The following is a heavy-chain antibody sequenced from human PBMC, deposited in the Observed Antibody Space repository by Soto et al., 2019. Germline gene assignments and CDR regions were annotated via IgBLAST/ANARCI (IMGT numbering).Heavy chain of an antibody. CDR1: GGSISSDYYH. CDR3: ARHLRYFDWHIDY. J-gene: IGHJ4*02. D-gene: IGHD3-9*01. Sequence: SETLSLTCTVSGGSISSDYYHWTWIRQSPGKGLEWIGYIHHSGSIIYNPSFKSRVTISVDTSKNQFSLHLSSVTAADTAVYYCARHLRYFDWHIDYWGQGTLVTVSS. CDR2: IHHSGSI. V-gene: IGHV4-30-4*08.